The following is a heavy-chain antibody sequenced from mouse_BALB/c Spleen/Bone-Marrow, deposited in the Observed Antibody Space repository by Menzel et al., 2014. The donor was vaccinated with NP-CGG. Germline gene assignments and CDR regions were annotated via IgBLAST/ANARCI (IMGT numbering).Heavy chain of an antibody. CDR2: INPYNGES. J-gene: IGHJ1*01. CDR3: GRGGTVVTKGSTYWYFDL. V-gene: IGHV1-37*01. D-gene: IGHD1-1*01. Sequence: EVQVVESGPDLVKPGASVKISCKASGYSFSGYFMNWVKQSHGKSLEWIGRINPYNGESFYNQKFKDKATLTVDKSSTTAHMDLLSLTSEDSAVYYCGRGGTVVTKGSTYWYFDLWGAGTTSPSPQ. CDR1: GYSFSGYF.